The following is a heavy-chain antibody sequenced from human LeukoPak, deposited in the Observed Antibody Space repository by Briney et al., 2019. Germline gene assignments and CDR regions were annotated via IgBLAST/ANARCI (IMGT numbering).Heavy chain of an antibody. Sequence: PSETLSLTCTVSGGSISSYYWSWIRQPPGQGLEWIGYIYYSGSTNYNPSLKSRVTISVDTSKNQFSLKLSSVTAADTAVYYCVGAYCGGDCPSDYWGQGTLVTVSS. CDR3: VGAYCGGDCPSDY. J-gene: IGHJ4*02. CDR2: IYYSGST. D-gene: IGHD2-21*02. CDR1: GGSISSYY. V-gene: IGHV4-59*01.